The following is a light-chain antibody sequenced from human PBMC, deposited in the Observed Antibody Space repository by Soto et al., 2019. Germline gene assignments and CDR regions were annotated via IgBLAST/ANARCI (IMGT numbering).Light chain of an antibody. J-gene: IGKJ3*01. CDR1: QSINSY. CDR3: QQTYSLT. Sequence: DIKMTQSPSSLSASVGDRVTITCRASQSINSYLNWYQQKPGKAPKALIYLASTLQSGVPSRFSGSGSGTDFTLTISSLQPEDFATYYCQQTYSLTFGPGTRVDVK. V-gene: IGKV1-39*01. CDR2: LAS.